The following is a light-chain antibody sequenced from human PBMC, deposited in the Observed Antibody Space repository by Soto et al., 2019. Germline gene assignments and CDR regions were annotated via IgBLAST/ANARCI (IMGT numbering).Light chain of an antibody. CDR2: KAS. CDR1: QSISSW. CDR3: QQYYTDSSIT. V-gene: IGKV1-5*03. J-gene: IGKJ5*01. Sequence: DIQMTQSPSTLSASVGDRVTITCRASQSISSWLAWYQQKPGKAPKLLIYKASSLESGVPSRFSGSGSGTEFTLTISSLQPDDFATYYCQQYYTDSSITFGQGTRLEIK.